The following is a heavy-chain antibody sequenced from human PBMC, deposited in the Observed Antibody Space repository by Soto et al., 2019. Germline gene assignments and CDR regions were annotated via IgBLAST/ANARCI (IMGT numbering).Heavy chain of an antibody. Sequence: PGGSVRLSCAASGFTFSSYAMHWVRQAPGKGLEWVAVISYDGSNKYYADSVKGRFTISRDNSKNTLYLQMNSLRAEDTAVYYCAGGGVAIDYWGQGTLVTVSS. V-gene: IGHV3-30-3*01. D-gene: IGHD2-15*01. CDR2: ISYDGSNK. J-gene: IGHJ4*02. CDR3: AGGGVAIDY. CDR1: GFTFSSYA.